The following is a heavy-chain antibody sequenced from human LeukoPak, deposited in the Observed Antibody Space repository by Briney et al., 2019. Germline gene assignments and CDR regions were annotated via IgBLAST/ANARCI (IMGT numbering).Heavy chain of an antibody. J-gene: IGHJ4*02. CDR2: IYTSGST. V-gene: IGHV4-61*02. Sequence: SETLSLTCTVSGGSISSGDYYWSWIRQPAGKGLEWIGRIYTSGSTNYNPSLKSRVTMSVDTSKNQFSLKLSSVTAADTAVYYCAREGGSSHFDYWGQGTLVTVSS. CDR3: AREGGSSHFDY. D-gene: IGHD1-26*01. CDR1: GGSISSGDYY.